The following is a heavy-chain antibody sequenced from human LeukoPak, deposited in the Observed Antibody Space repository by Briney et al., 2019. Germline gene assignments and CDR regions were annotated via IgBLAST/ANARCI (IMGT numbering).Heavy chain of an antibody. V-gene: IGHV4-38-2*02. J-gene: IGHJ4*02. Sequence: SETLSLTCTVSGYSISSGFYWGWIRQPPGKGLEWIGSIYHSGSTYFNPSLKSRVTISVDTSNNQFSLKLSSVTAADAAVYYCARDSYYGDSRRLHFDYWGQGALVTVSS. CDR2: IYHSGST. CDR1: GYSISSGFY. CDR3: ARDSYYGDSRRLHFDY. D-gene: IGHD4-17*01.